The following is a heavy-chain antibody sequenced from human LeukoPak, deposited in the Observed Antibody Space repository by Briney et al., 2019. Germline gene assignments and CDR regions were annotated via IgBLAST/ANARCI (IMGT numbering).Heavy chain of an antibody. CDR3: AREMGSGSEFDF. D-gene: IGHD6-19*01. CDR2: IYDIGST. J-gene: IGHJ4*02. Sequence: TSETLSLTCTVSGGSISSYHWNWIRQSPGKGLEWIGYIYDIGSTTYDPSLKSRVTISVDPSKNQFSLKLSSVTAADTAVYYCAREMGSGSEFDFWGQGTLVTVSS. V-gene: IGHV4-59*01. CDR1: GGSISSYH.